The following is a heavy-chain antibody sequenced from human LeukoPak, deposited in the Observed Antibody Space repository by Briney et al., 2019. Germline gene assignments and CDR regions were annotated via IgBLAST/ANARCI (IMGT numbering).Heavy chain of an antibody. Sequence: NTSETLSLTCTVSGGSISSSNYYWGWIRQPPGKGLECIGSIYYSGSTNYNPSLKSRVTISVDTSKNQFSLKLSSVTAADTAVYYCAREPVRELSLYIDYWGQGTLVTVSS. J-gene: IGHJ4*02. CDR3: AREPVRELSLYIDY. CDR1: GGSISSSNYY. V-gene: IGHV4-39*07. D-gene: IGHD3-16*02. CDR2: IYYSGST.